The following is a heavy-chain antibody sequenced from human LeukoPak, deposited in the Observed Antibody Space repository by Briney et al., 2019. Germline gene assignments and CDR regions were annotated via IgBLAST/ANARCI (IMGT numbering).Heavy chain of an antibody. V-gene: IGHV3-53*01. CDR1: GFTVSSNY. D-gene: IGHD2-21*02. CDR3: ASPIAVSPPFTYCGGDCYNDY. CDR2: IYSGGST. J-gene: IGHJ4*02. Sequence: GGSLRLSCAASGFTVSSNYMSWVRQAPGKGLEWVSVIYSGGSTYYADSVKGRFTISRDNSKNTLYLQMNSLRAEDTAVYYCASPIAVSPPFTYCGGDCYNDYWGQGTLVTVSS.